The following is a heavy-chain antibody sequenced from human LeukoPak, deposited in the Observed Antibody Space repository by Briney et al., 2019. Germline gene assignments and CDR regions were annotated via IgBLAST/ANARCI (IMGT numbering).Heavy chain of an antibody. CDR3: ARDFSASVGETSGWYLESLDI. D-gene: IGHD6-19*01. V-gene: IGHV3-30*02. J-gene: IGHJ3*02. Sequence: GGSLRLSCAASGFTFSSYGMHWVRQAPGKGLEWVAFIRYDGSNKYYADSVKGRFTISRDNSKNTLYLQMNSLRAEDTALYYCARDFSASVGETSGWYLESLDIWGQGTRVTVSS. CDR1: GFTFSSYG. CDR2: IRYDGSNK.